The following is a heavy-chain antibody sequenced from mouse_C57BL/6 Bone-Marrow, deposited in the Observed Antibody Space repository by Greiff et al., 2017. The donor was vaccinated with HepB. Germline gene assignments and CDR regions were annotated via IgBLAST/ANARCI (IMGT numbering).Heavy chain of an antibody. Sequence: EVQRVESGGGLVQPGGSLSLSCAASGFTFTDYYMSWVRQPPGKALEWLGFIRNKANGYTTEYSASVKGRFTISRDNSQSILYLQMNALRAEDSATYYCARYKGTVVATDYAMDYWGQGTSVTVSS. CDR3: ARYKGTVVATDYAMDY. J-gene: IGHJ4*01. CDR1: GFTFTDYY. V-gene: IGHV7-3*01. CDR2: IRNKANGYTT. D-gene: IGHD1-1*01.